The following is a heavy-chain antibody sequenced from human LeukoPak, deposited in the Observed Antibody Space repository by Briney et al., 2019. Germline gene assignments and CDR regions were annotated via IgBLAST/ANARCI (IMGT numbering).Heavy chain of an antibody. V-gene: IGHV3-23*01. CDR2: ISGSGGST. CDR3: AKGVRGYSYGLPFDY. D-gene: IGHD5-18*01. Sequence: GGSLRLSCAASGFTFTSYAMSWVRQAPGKGLEWVSAISGSGGSTYYADSVKGRFTISRDNSKNTLYLQMNSLTAEDTAVYYCAKGVRGYSYGLPFDYWGLGTLVTVSS. J-gene: IGHJ4*02. CDR1: GFTFTSYA.